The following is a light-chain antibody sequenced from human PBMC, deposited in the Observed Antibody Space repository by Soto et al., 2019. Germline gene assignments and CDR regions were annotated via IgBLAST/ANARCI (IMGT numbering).Light chain of an antibody. CDR3: SSYAGNDNPYV. V-gene: IGLV2-8*01. Sequence: QSVLTQPPSASGSPGQSVTISCTGTSSDVGGYNYVSWYQQHPGKAPKVMIYEVSKRPSGVPDRFSGSKSGNTASLTVSGLQAEDEADYYCSSYAGNDNPYVFGTGTRSPS. CDR2: EVS. CDR1: SSDVGGYNY. J-gene: IGLJ1*01.